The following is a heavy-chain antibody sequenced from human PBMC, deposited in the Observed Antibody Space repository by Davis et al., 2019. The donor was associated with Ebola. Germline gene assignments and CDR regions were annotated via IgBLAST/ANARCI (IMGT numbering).Heavy chain of an antibody. D-gene: IGHD3-9*01. CDR3: ARDFDGGNYYFDY. J-gene: IGHJ4*02. V-gene: IGHV1-69*13. CDR1: GGSFSSHP. CDR2: IIPIFDTP. Sequence: SVKVSCKTSGGSFSSHPISWVQQAPRQGLEWMGGIIPIFDTPHYAQKFQGRITITADASTSTAYMELSSLRSEDTATYFYARDFDGGNYYFDYWGPGTPVTVSS.